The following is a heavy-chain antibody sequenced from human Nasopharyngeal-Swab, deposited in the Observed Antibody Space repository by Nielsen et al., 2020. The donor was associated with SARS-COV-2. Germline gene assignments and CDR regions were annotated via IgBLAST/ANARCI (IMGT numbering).Heavy chain of an antibody. D-gene: IGHD3-16*01. CDR2: IYYSGST. J-gene: IGHJ5*02. CDR3: ARQEEGDGPYWFDP. CDR1: GCSISSSSYY. V-gene: IGHV4-39*01. Sequence: SETLSLTCTVSGCSISSSSYYWGWIRQPPGKGLEWIGSIYYSGSTYYNPSLKSRVTISVDTSKNQFSLKLSSVTAADTAVYYCARQEEGDGPYWFDPWGQGTLVTVSS.